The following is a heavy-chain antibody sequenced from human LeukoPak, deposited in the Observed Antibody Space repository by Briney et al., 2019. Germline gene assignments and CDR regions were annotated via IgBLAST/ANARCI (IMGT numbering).Heavy chain of an antibody. J-gene: IGHJ4*02. Sequence: ASVKVSCKASGYTFTSYDINWVRQAPGQGLEWMGWMNPNSGNTGYAQKFQGRVTMTRNTSISTAYMEVSSLRSEDTAVYYCARGAYDSSGYSELGYWGQGTLVTVSS. CDR2: MNPNSGNT. V-gene: IGHV1-8*01. CDR1: GYTFTSYD. CDR3: ARGAYDSSGYSELGY. D-gene: IGHD3-22*01.